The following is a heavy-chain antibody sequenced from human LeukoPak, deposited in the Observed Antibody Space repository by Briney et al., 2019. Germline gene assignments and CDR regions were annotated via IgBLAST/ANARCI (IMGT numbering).Heavy chain of an antibody. J-gene: IGHJ4*02. V-gene: IGHV3-23*01. CDR2: ISGSDGST. CDR3: AKDRGTGFLHDWTVSS. CDR1: GFTFSSSA. Sequence: GGSLRLSCAASGFTFSSSAMSWVRLAPGKGLEWVSGISGSDGSTYYADSVKGRFTISRDNSKNMLYLQMNSLRVEDTALYYCAKDRGTGFLHDWTVSSWGQGTRVTVSS. D-gene: IGHD3/OR15-3a*01.